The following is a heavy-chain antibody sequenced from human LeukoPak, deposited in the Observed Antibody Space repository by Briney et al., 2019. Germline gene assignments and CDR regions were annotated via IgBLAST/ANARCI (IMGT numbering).Heavy chain of an antibody. V-gene: IGHV3-23*01. J-gene: IGHJ4*02. CDR2: ISGSGGST. CDR3: ATTRGCTTTRCNRAFDC. D-gene: IGHD2-8*01. CDR1: GFTFSSYA. Sequence: PGGSLRLSCAASGFTFSSYAMSWVRQAPGKGLEWVSAISGSGGSTYCADSVKGRFTISRDNSKNTLYLEMNSLTPGDTATYYCATTRGCTTTRCNRAFDCWGQGTLVAVSS.